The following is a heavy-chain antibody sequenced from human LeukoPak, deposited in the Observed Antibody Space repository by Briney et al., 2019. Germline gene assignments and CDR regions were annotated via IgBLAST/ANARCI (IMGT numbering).Heavy chain of an antibody. V-gene: IGHV1-69*13. CDR3: AREGETVTTHWFDP. CDR2: IIPIFGTA. J-gene: IGHJ5*02. D-gene: IGHD4-17*01. Sequence: SVKVSCKASGGTFSSYAISWVRQAPGQGLEWVRGIIPIFGTANYAQKFQGRVTITADESTSTAYMELSSLRSEDTAVYYCAREGETVTTHWFDPWGQGTLVTVSS. CDR1: GGTFSSYA.